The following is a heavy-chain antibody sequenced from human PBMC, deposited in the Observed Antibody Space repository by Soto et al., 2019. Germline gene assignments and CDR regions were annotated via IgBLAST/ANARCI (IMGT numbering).Heavy chain of an antibody. CDR1: GLSFSRYW. Sequence: EVQLVESGGGLVQPGGSLRLSCETSGLSFSRYWMSWVRQAPGKGPEWVAIIKEDGTEIYYVDSVRGRFTISRDNAKNSLYPQMTSLTVGESAVYYCVRDEDESTRTAVEIWGQGTMVSVSS. CDR3: VRDEDESTRTAVEI. J-gene: IGHJ3*02. CDR2: IKEDGTEI. V-gene: IGHV3-7*04. D-gene: IGHD2-15*01.